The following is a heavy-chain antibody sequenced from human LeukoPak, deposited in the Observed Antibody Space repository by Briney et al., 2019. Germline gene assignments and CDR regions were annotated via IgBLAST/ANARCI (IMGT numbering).Heavy chain of an antibody. CDR2: IHSDGST. D-gene: IGHD1-1*01. CDR3: AREKTTDTTRYFDAFDI. V-gene: IGHV3-66*01. J-gene: IGHJ3*02. CDR1: GFTVSGDY. Sequence: GGSLRLSCAASGFTVSGDYMTGVRQAPGKGLECISVIHSDGSTYYADSVRGSFTVSRDDSKTMLFLQMTSLRAEDTALYHRAREKTTDTTRYFDAFDIWGQGTMVTVSS.